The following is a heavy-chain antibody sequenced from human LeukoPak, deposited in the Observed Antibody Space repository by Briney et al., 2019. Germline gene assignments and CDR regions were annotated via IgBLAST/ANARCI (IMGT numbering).Heavy chain of an antibody. Sequence: SETLSLTCTVSGYSISSDYYWSWIRQPPGKGLEWIGYIYYSGSTNYNPSLKSRVTISVDTSKNQFSLKLSSVTAADTAVYYCARRDSCGYSYGYCGSFDIWGQGTMVTVSS. J-gene: IGHJ3*02. CDR2: IYYSGST. CDR3: ARRDSCGYSYGYCGSFDI. D-gene: IGHD5-18*01. V-gene: IGHV4-61*01. CDR1: GYSISSDYY.